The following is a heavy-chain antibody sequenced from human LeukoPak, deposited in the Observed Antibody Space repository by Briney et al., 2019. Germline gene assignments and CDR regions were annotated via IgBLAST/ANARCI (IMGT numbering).Heavy chain of an antibody. J-gene: IGHJ4*02. CDR2: ISSSSSTI. CDR3: ARDGVLTTRDQQDFGY. D-gene: IGHD1-14*01. Sequence: GGSLRLSCAASGFTFSSYSMNWVRQAPGKGLEWVSYISSSSSTIYYADSVKGRFTISRDNAKNSLYLQMNSLRAEDTAVYYCARDGVLTTRDQQDFGYWGQGTLVTVSS. CDR1: GFTFSSYS. V-gene: IGHV3-48*01.